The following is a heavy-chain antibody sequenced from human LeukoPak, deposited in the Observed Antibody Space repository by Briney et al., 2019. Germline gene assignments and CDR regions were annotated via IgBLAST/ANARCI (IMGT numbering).Heavy chain of an antibody. D-gene: IGHD3-9*01. CDR3: ARSAEVLRYFDWLLV. CDR1: GYTFTSYY. CDR2: INPSGGST. Sequence: ASVKVSCKASGYTFTSYYMHWVRQAPGQGLEWMGIINPSGGSTSYAQKFQGGVTMTRDTSTSTVYMELSSLRSEDTAVYYCARSAEVLRYFDWLLVWGQGTLVTVSS. V-gene: IGHV1-46*01. J-gene: IGHJ4*02.